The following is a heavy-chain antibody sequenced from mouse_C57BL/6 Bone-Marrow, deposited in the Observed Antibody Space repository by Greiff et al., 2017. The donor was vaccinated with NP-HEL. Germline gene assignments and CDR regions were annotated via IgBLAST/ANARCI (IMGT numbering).Heavy chain of an antibody. Sequence: VQLQQSGPELVKPGASVKISCKASGYSFTGYYMNWVKQSPEKSLEWIGEINPSTGGTTYNQKFKAKATLTVDKSSSTAYMQIKSLTSEDAAVYYCARAMGKGGFAYWGQGTMVTVSA. D-gene: IGHD1-1*02. CDR3: ARAMGKGGFAY. J-gene: IGHJ3*01. V-gene: IGHV1-42*01. CDR2: INPSTGGT. CDR1: GYSFTGYY.